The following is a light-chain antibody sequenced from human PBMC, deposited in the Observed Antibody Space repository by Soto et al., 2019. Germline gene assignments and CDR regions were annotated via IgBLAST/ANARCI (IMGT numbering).Light chain of an antibody. CDR3: QQYNSYPVT. Sequence: DIQLTQAPSSLSASVGDRVTITGLASQSISSWLAWYQHKPGKAPKLLTYAASSLQSGVPSRFSGSGSGTEFTLTTSSLQPDDLATYYCQQYNSYPVTLGQGTRREIK. V-gene: IGKV1-5*01. CDR2: AAS. CDR1: QSISSW. J-gene: IGKJ5*01.